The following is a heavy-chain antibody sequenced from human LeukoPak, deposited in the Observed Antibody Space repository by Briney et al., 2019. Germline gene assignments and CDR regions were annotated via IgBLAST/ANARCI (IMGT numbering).Heavy chain of an antibody. J-gene: IGHJ5*02. CDR2: IKSDGRT. Sequence: TGGSLRLSCAASGFTLSSYWMHWVRQAPGKGLVWVSRIKSDGRTNYADSVKGRFTISRDNAKNTVSLQMNSLRAEDTGVYYCTRDPRHMVRGDVGWFDPWGQGTLATVSS. CDR1: GFTLSSYW. CDR3: TRDPRHMVRGDVGWFDP. V-gene: IGHV3-74*01. D-gene: IGHD3-10*01.